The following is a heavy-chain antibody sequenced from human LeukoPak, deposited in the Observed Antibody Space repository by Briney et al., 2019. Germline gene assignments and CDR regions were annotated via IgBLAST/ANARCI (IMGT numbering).Heavy chain of an antibody. CDR2: INPYSGDT. CDR3: ARDQGSLTRSWYTGY. CDR1: GYTFTGYH. D-gene: IGHD6-13*01. J-gene: IGHJ4*02. Sequence: GASVKVSCKASGYTFTGYHIHWVRQAPGHGLEWMGRINPYSGDTNFAQKFQARVTMTRDTSITTAYMDLSSLTPDDTAVYFCARDQGSLTRSWYTGYWGQGTQVTVSS. V-gene: IGHV1-2*06.